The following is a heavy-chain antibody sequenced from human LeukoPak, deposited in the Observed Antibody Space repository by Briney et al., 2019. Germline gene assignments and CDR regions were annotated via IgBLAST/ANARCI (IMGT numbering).Heavy chain of an antibody. V-gene: IGHV4-61*02. CDR2: IYTSGST. CDR3: ARAYLSYFDY. J-gene: IGHJ4*02. CDR1: GGSISSGSYY. D-gene: IGHD2/OR15-2a*01. Sequence: SETLSLTCTVSGGSISSGSYYWSWIRQPAGKGLEWIGRIYTSGSTNYNPSLKSRVTISVDTSKNQFSLKLSSVTAADTAVYYCARAYLSYFDYWGQGTLVTVSS.